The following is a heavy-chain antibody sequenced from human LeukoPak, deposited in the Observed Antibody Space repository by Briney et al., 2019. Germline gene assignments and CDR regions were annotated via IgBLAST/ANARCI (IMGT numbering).Heavy chain of an antibody. CDR2: INPNSGGT. D-gene: IGHD3-9*01. V-gene: IGHV1-2*02. J-gene: IGHJ4*02. Sequence: AASVKVSCKASGYTFTGYYMHWVRQAPGQGLGWMGWINPNSGGTNYAQKFQGRVTITRDTSASTAYMELSSLRSEDTAVYYCARDKGPVLRYLYWGQGTLVTVSS. CDR3: ARDKGPVLRYLY. CDR1: GYTFTGYY.